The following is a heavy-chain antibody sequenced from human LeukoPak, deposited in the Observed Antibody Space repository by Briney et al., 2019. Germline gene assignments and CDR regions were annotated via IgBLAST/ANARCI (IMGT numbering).Heavy chain of an antibody. D-gene: IGHD3-22*01. CDR2: IKQDGSEK. Sequence: GGSLRLSCAASGFTFSSYWMSWVRQAPGKELEWVANIKQDGSEKYYVDSVKGRFTISRDNSKNTLYLQMNSLRAEDTAVFYCARGQYYDPSGATHDAFDIWGQGTMVTVSS. CDR1: GFTFSSYW. CDR3: ARGQYYDPSGATHDAFDI. V-gene: IGHV3-7*04. J-gene: IGHJ3*02.